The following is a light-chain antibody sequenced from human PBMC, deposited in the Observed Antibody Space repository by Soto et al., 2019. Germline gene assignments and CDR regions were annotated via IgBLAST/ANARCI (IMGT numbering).Light chain of an antibody. Sequence: DIQMTQSPSTLSASVGDRVTITCRASEDIRTWLAWYQQKPGKAPKLLIYSASRFSGSGSGTEFTLTISGLLPEGFAAYHCQQLYTLPFTFGQGTRLEIK. CDR1: EDIRTW. V-gene: IGKV1-5*03. CDR2: S. J-gene: IGKJ5*01. CDR3: QQLYTLPFT.